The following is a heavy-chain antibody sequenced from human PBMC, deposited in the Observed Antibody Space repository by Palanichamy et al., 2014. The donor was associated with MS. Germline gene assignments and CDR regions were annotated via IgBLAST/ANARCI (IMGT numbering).Heavy chain of an antibody. Sequence: EVQMVESGGGLVQPGGSLRLSCAASGFTFSSFWMHWVRQAPGKGAYCGVSHINGDGSDTHYADSVKGRFTISRDNAKNTLFLQMNSLRGEDTAVYYCARDLRTTNWFDPWGQGTLVTVSS. CDR3: ARDLRTTNWFDP. CDR1: GFTFSSFW. CDR2: INGDGSDT. V-gene: IGHV3-74*01. J-gene: IGHJ5*02. D-gene: IGHD1-7*01.